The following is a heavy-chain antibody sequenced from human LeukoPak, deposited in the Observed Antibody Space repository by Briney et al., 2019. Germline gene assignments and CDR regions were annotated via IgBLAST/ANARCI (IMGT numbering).Heavy chain of an antibody. CDR2: IYPGDSDT. V-gene: IGHV5-51*01. D-gene: IGHD3-22*01. J-gene: IGHJ4*02. Sequence: GESLKISCKGSGYSFTSYWIGWVRQMPGKGLEWMGIIYPGDSDTRYSPSFQGQVTISADKPISTAYLQWSSLKASDTAMYYCAKRGSGYDSSGYSYYFDYWGQGTLVTVSS. CDR3: AKRGSGYDSSGYSYYFDY. CDR1: GYSFTSYW.